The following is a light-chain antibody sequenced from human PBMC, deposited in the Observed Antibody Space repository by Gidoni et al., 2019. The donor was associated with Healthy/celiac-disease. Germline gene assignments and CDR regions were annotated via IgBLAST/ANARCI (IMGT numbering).Light chain of an antibody. CDR2: WAS. CDR3: QQYYSTQYT. J-gene: IGKJ2*01. Sequence: DIVMTQSPASLAVSLGEIATINCKSSQSVLYSSNNKNYLAWYQQKPGQPPELPISWASTRECGVPDRFSGSGSGTDFTLTISSLRAEDVAVYYCQQYYSTQYTFGQGTKLEIK. CDR1: QSVLYSSNNKNY. V-gene: IGKV4-1*01.